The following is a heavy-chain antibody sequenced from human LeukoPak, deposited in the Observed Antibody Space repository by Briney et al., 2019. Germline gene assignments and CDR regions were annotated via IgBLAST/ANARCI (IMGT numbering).Heavy chain of an antibody. CDR3: SRDGGEGGNSAFDI. V-gene: IGHV3-72*01. CDR2: IRRGANSYTT. Sequence: GGSVRLSCAASGFTFSDYILDWVRQAPGKGLEGVGRIRRGANSYTTEYAASVKGRFTISRDDSKNSLYLHMNSLKTEDTAVYHCSRDGGEGGNSAFDIWGQGTMVTVSS. D-gene: IGHD3-16*01. CDR1: GFTFSDYI. J-gene: IGHJ3*02.